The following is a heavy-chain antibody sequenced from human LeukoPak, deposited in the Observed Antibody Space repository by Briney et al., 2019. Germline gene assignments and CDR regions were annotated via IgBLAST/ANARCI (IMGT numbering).Heavy chain of an antibody. J-gene: IGHJ4*02. D-gene: IGHD3-10*01. CDR1: GYTFTGYY. Sequence: GASVKVSCKASGYTFTGYYMHWVRQAPGQGLEWMGWINPNSGGTNYAQKFQGWVTMTRDTSISTAYMELSRLRSDDTAVYYCARDRRRAGSLGYSGSYPDYWGQGTLVTVSS. CDR3: ARDRRRAGSLGYSGSYPDY. CDR2: INPNSGGT. V-gene: IGHV1-2*04.